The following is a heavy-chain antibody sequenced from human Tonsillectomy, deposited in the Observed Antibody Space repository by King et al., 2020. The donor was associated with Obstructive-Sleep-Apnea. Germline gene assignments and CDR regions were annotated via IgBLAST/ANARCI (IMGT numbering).Heavy chain of an antibody. CDR2: IYSSGST. V-gene: IGHV4-4*07. CDR1: GGSISGYY. D-gene: IGHD1-26*01. J-gene: IGHJ5*02. CDR3: ARVGGSYYGKFDP. Sequence: QLQESGPGLVKPSETLSLSCTVSGGSISGYYWSWIRQPAGKGLDWIGRIYSSGSTNYNPFLKSRVTMSIDTSKNQFSLKLTSVTAADTAVYYCARVGGSYYGKFDPWGQGTLVTVSS.